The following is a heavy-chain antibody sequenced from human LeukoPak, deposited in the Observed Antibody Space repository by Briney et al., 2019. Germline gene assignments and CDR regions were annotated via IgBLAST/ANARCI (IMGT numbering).Heavy chain of an antibody. CDR2: INPNSGGT. Sequence: GASVKVSCKASGYTFTGYYMHWVRQAPGQGLEWMGWINPNSGGTNYAQKFQGRVTMTRDTSITTAYMELRSLRSDDTAVYYCARVSSYYYYYMDVWGKGTTVTVSS. CDR3: ARVSSYYYYYMDV. V-gene: IGHV1-2*02. D-gene: IGHD6-13*01. CDR1: GYTFTGYY. J-gene: IGHJ6*03.